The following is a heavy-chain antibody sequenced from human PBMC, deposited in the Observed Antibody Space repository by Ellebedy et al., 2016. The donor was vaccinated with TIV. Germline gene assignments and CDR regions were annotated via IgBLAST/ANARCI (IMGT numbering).Heavy chain of an antibody. CDR1: GFTFSDYY. D-gene: IGHD5-12*01. J-gene: IGHJ4*02. CDR2: ISSSGSAI. Sequence: GGSLRLTCAASGFTFSDYYMNWVRQAPGKGLEWISYISSSGSAISYADSVKGRFTISRDNAKNSLFLQMNSLRVEDTAVYFCARGGYGRPFDCWGQGTLVTVSS. V-gene: IGHV3-11*01. CDR3: ARGGYGRPFDC.